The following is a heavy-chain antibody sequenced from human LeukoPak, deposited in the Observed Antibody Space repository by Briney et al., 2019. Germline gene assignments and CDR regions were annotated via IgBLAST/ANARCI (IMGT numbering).Heavy chain of an antibody. D-gene: IGHD3-22*01. V-gene: IGHV4-59*08. CDR1: GGSFSNYY. J-gene: IGHJ4*02. CDR2: IYYSGST. CDR3: ARHQGPDLYDISGFYSFDY. Sequence: SDTLSLSCTVSGGSFSNYYESWIRQPPGKGLEWIGYIYYSGSTNYNPSLKSRVTISVDTSKNQFSLKLSSVTAADTAVYFCARHQGPDLYDISGFYSFDYWGQETVVSVSS.